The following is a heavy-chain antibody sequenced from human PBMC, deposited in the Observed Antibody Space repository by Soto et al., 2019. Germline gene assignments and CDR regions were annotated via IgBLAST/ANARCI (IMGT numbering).Heavy chain of an antibody. D-gene: IGHD1-26*01. CDR3: ARSGSYSYYFDY. Sequence: EVQLVESGGGLVQPGGSLRLSCAASGFTVSSNYMSWVRQAPGKGLEWVSVIYSGGSTYYADSVKGRFTISRDNSKNTLYLQMISLRAEDTAVYYCARSGSYSYYFDYWGQGTLVTVSS. CDR2: IYSGGST. J-gene: IGHJ4*02. CDR1: GFTVSSNY. V-gene: IGHV3-66*01.